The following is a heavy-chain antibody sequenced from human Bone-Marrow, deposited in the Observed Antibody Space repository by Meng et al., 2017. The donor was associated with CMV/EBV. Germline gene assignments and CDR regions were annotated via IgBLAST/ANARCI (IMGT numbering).Heavy chain of an antibody. J-gene: IGHJ3*02. CDR2: INPNSGGT. CDR1: GYTFTAYY. Sequence: ASVKVSCKASGYTFTAYYIHWVRQAPGQGLEWMGWINPNSGGTNYPQKFQGRVTMTRDTSITTTYMELSRLRADDTAGYYWAREAFSGALGGFDIWGQGTTVTVSS. V-gene: IGHV1-2*02. CDR3: AREAFSGALGGFDI. D-gene: IGHD4/OR15-4a*01.